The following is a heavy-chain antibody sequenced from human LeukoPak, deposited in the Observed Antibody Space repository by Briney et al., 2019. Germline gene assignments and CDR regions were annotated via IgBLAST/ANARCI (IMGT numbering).Heavy chain of an antibody. J-gene: IGHJ5*02. D-gene: IGHD2-2*01. V-gene: IGHV4-30-4*01. CDR3: ARGGGYCSSTSCPNWFDP. Sequence: SQTLSLTCTVSGGSISSGDYYWSWIRQPPGKGLEWIGYIYYSGSTYYNPSLKSRVTISVDTSKNQFSLKLSSVTAADTAVYYCARGGGYCSSTSCPNWFDPWGQGTLVTVSS. CDR2: IYYSGST. CDR1: GGSISSGDYY.